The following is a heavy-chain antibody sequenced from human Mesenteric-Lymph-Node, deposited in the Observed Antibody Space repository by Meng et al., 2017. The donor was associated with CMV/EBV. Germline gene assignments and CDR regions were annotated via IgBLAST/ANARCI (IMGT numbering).Heavy chain of an antibody. Sequence: GESLKISCAASGFTFSSYAMHWVRQAPGKGLEWVAVISYDGSNKYYADSVKGRFTISRDNSKNTLYLQMNSLRAEDTAVYYCARDLVMSWYSGSYDYWGQGTLVNVSS. CDR3: ARDLVMSWYSGSYDY. CDR2: ISYDGSNK. V-gene: IGHV3-30*04. D-gene: IGHD1-26*01. CDR1: GFTFSSYA. J-gene: IGHJ4*02.